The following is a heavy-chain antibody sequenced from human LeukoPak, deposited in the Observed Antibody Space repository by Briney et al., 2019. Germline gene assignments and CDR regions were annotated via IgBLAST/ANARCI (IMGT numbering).Heavy chain of an antibody. CDR2: IYHSGST. J-gene: IGHJ4*02. Sequence: SETLSLTCTVSGYSISSGYYWAWIRQPPGKGRELIGNIYHSGSTYYSPFLKSRVTISVDTSKNHFSLKMSSVTAADTAVYYCARDRSGPFLFDYWGQGTLVTVSS. CDR1: GYSISSGYY. V-gene: IGHV4-38-2*02. CDR3: ARDRSGPFLFDY.